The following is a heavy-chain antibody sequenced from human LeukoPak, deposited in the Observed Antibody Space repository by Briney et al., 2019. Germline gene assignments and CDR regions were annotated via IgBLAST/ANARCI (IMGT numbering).Heavy chain of an antibody. CDR1: GYTFTGYY. CDR2: INPNSGGT. CDR3: ARGGRDHGSGSYYNWFDP. V-gene: IGHV1-2*02. Sequence: VKVSCKASGYTFTGYYMHWVRQAPGQGLEWMGWINPNSGGTNYAQKFQGRVTMTRDTSISTAYMELSRLRSDDTAVYYCARGGRDHGSGSYYNWFDPWGQGTLVTVSS. J-gene: IGHJ5*02. D-gene: IGHD3-10*01.